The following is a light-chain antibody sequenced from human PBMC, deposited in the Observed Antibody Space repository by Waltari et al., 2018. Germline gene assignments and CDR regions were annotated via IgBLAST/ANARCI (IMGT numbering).Light chain of an antibody. J-gene: IGKJ2*01. Sequence: EILLTQSPGTLPLSPGERATISCRASQSISSNYLAWYQQKPGQAPRLLIYGASSRATGIPDRFSGSGYDTDFTLTVSRLESEDFGVYYCQQYGSSPLTFGQGTKVEIK. CDR2: GAS. CDR3: QQYGSSPLT. V-gene: IGKV3-20*01. CDR1: QSISSNY.